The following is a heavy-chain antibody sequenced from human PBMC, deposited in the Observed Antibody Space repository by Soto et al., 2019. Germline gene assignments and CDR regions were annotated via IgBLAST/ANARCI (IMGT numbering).Heavy chain of an antibody. CDR3: ARGGVSTRTFDY. V-gene: IGHV5-51*01. D-gene: IGHD3-3*01. Sequence: GESLKISCKGSGYNFAGYWIAWVRQMPGKGLELMGIIYPSDSDTGYRPSFQGQVTISADKSISSAYLQWSSLRASDTAMYYCARGGVSTRTFDYWGQGTPVTVYS. CDR2: IYPSDSDT. J-gene: IGHJ4*02. CDR1: GYNFAGYW.